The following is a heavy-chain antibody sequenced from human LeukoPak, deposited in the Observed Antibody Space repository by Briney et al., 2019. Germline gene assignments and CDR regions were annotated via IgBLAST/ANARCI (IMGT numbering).Heavy chain of an antibody. D-gene: IGHD3-10*02. Sequence: GGSLRLSCGASGFTFSNYAMNWVRQAPGKGLEWVSGLSGSGGATYYADSVKGRFTISRDNSKNTLYLQMSSPRAEDTALYYCALHHGNYYVGRWFDPWGQGTLATVSS. J-gene: IGHJ5*02. V-gene: IGHV3-23*01. CDR3: ALHHGNYYVGRWFDP. CDR2: LSGSGGAT. CDR1: GFTFSNYA.